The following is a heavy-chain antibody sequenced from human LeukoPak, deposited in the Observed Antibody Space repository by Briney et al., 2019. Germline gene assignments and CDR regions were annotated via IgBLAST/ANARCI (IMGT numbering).Heavy chain of an antibody. CDR2: IYYSGST. CDR3: ARVSSGSPAYYYYMDV. J-gene: IGHJ6*03. V-gene: IGHV4-59*12. D-gene: IGHD3-22*01. Sequence: PSETLSLTCTVSGGSISSYYWSWIRQPPGKGLEWIGYIYYSGSTNYNPSLKSRVTMSVDTSKNQFSLKLSSVTAADTAVYYCARVSSGSPAYYYYMDVWGKGTTVTVSS. CDR1: GGSISSYY.